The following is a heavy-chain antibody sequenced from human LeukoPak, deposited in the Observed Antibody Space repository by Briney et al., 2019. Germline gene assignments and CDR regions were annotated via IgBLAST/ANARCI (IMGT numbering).Heavy chain of an antibody. CDR1: GGSISSGNYY. D-gene: IGHD6-13*01. J-gene: IGHJ4*02. CDR3: ARERAAAGELYFDY. CDR2: IYYSGST. V-gene: IGHV4-30-4*01. Sequence: SQTLSLTCTVSGGSISSGNYYWSWIRQPPGKGLEWIGYIYYSGSTYYNPSLKSRVTISVDTSKNQFSLKLSSVTAADTAVYYCARERAAAGELYFDYWGQGTLVTASS.